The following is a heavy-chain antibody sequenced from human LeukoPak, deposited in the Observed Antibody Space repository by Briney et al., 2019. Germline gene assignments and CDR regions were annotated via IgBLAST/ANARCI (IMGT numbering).Heavy chain of an antibody. CDR2: INHSGST. Sequence: PSGTLSLTCAVYGGSFSGYYWSWIRQPPGKGLEWIGEINHSGSTNYNPSLKSRVTISVDTSKNQFSLKLSSVTAADTAVYYCARGNRVAVVTPFRQRFDYWGQGTLVTVSS. CDR1: GGSFSGYY. D-gene: IGHD3-22*01. J-gene: IGHJ4*02. CDR3: ARGNRVAVVTPFRQRFDY. V-gene: IGHV4-34*01.